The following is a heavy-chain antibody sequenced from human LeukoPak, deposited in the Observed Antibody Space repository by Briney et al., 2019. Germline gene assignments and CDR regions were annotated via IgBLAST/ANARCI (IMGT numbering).Heavy chain of an antibody. CDR3: ARDQVTTYYYYYMDV. CDR2: ITSTGSTI. CDR1: GFTFSDFY. Sequence: PGGSLRLSCAAPGFTFSDFYMSWIRQAPGKGLQWVSFITSTGSTIHYADSVKGRFTISRDNAKNSLYLQMNSLRAEDTAVYYCARDQVTTYYYYYMDVWGKGTTVTVSS. D-gene: IGHD4-17*01. V-gene: IGHV3-11*04. J-gene: IGHJ6*03.